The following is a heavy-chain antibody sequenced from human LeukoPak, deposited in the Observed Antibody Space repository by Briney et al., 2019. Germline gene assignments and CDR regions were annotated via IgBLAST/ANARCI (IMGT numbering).Heavy chain of an antibody. Sequence: GGSLRLSCVASGFTFGSYAMSWVRQAPGKGLEWVSLITGTGTTTYDADSVRGRFSISRDNSKNTLYLQMNSLRAEDTAVYYCAKGRGAIFGVVIIRDYYYYMDVWGKGTTVTVSS. CDR2: ITGTGTTT. CDR1: GFTFGSYA. J-gene: IGHJ6*03. V-gene: IGHV3-23*01. CDR3: AKGRGAIFGVVIIRDYYYYMDV. D-gene: IGHD3-3*01.